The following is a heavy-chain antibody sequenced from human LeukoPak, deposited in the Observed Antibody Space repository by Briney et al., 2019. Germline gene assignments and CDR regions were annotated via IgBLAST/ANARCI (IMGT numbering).Heavy chain of an antibody. CDR3: ARDRGHVPDY. J-gene: IGHJ4*02. CDR2: ISYDGSNK. Sequence: GRSLRLSCAASGFTFSSFGMHWVRQAPGKGLEWVAVISYDGSNKYYADSVKGRFTISRDNARDTLYLQMNSLRAEDTAVYYCARDRGHVPDYWGQGTLVTVSS. V-gene: IGHV3-30*03. CDR1: GFTFSSFG. D-gene: IGHD5-12*01.